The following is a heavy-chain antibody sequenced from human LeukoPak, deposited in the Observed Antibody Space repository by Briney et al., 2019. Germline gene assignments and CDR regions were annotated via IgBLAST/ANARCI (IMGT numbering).Heavy chain of an antibody. J-gene: IGHJ4*02. CDR1: GYSISSGYY. CDR2: IYHSGST. D-gene: IGHD3-9*01. Sequence: PSETLSLTCTVSGYSISSGYYWGWIRQPPGKGLEWIGSIYHSGSTYYNPSLKSRVTISVDTSKNQFSLKLSSVTAADTAVYYCARDDILTGYGSDYWGQGTLVTVSS. CDR3: ARDDILTGYGSDY. V-gene: IGHV4-38-2*02.